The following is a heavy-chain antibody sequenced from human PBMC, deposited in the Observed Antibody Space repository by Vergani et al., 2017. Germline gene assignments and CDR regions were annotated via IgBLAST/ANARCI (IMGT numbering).Heavy chain of an antibody. CDR1: GFTFSSYS. V-gene: IGHV3-21*01. D-gene: IGHD2-2*01. CDR2: ISSSSTYI. J-gene: IGHJ4*02. CDR3: ASARLLPDAHYYFDY. Sequence: EVQLVESGGGLVKPGGSLRLSCAASGFTFSSYSMNWVRQAPGKGLEWVSSISSSSTYIYYADSVKGRFTISRDNAKNSLYLQMNSLRAEDTAVYYCASARLLPDAHYYFDYWGQGTLVTVSS.